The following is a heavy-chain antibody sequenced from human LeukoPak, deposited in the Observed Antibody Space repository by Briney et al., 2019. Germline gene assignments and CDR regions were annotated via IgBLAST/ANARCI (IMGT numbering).Heavy chain of an antibody. V-gene: IGHV3-9*01. CDR2: ISWNSGSI. CDR1: GFTFDEYA. D-gene: IGHD6-13*01. Sequence: GRSLRLSCAASGFTFDEYAMHWVRQAPGKGLEWVSGISWNSGSIGYADSVKGRFTISRDNAKKSLYLQMNSLRAEDTAFYYCAKDKRAAGTFNYFDYWGQGTLVTVSS. J-gene: IGHJ4*02. CDR3: AKDKRAAGTFNYFDY.